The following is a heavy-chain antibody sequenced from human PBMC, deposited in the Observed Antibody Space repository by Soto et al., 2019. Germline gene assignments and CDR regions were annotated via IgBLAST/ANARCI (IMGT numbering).Heavy chain of an antibody. V-gene: IGHV1-69*13. Sequence: SVKVSCKASGCTFSSYAISWVRQAPGQGLEWMGGIIPIFGTANYAQKFQGRVTITADESTSTAYMELSSLRSEDTAVYYCARASGYSGHLYYYGMAVWGQGTTVTLSS. J-gene: IGHJ6*02. CDR3: ARASGYSGHLYYYGMAV. CDR1: GCTFSSYA. D-gene: IGHD5-12*01. CDR2: IIPIFGTA.